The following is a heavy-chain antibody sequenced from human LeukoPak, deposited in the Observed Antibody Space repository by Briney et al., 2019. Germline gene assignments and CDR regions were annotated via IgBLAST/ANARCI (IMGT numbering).Heavy chain of an antibody. CDR1: GDSISSGDYY. CDR2: ISSSGST. J-gene: IGHJ3*02. D-gene: IGHD6-19*01. Sequence: SETLSLTCTVSGDSISSGDYYWSWIRQPAGKGLEWIGRISSSGSTNYNPSLKSRVTISVDTSKNQFSLKLSSVTAADTAVYFCARALAGGRRHDAFDIWGQGTMVTVSS. V-gene: IGHV4-61*02. CDR3: ARALAGGRRHDAFDI.